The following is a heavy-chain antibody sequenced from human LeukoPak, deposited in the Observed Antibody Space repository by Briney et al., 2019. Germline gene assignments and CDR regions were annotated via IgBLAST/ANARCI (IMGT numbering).Heavy chain of an antibody. J-gene: IGHJ5*02. CDR1: GGSISSSSYY. Sequence: SETLSLTCTVSGGSISSSSYYWGWIRQPPGKGLEWIGEINHSGSTNYNPSLKSRVTISVDTSKNQFSLNLNSVTAADTAVYYCARRIGTNVYYYDSNGYYTSWGQGTLVTVSS. V-gene: IGHV4-39*07. CDR2: INHSGST. D-gene: IGHD3-22*01. CDR3: ARRIGTNVYYYDSNGYYTS.